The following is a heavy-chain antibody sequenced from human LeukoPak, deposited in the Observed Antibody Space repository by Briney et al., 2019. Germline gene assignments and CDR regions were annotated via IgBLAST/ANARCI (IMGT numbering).Heavy chain of an antibody. D-gene: IGHD3-10*01. CDR2: ISGSAVST. V-gene: IGHV3-23*01. CDR1: GFTFSSYG. J-gene: IGHJ6*03. Sequence: PGGSLRLSCAASGFTFSSYGMSWVRQAPGKGLEWVSAISGSAVSTYYADSVKGRFTISRDNSQNTLYLQMNSLRVEDTAVFYCAKDGRFGGYYYYYMDVWGKGTTVTISS. CDR3: AKDGRFGGYYYYYMDV.